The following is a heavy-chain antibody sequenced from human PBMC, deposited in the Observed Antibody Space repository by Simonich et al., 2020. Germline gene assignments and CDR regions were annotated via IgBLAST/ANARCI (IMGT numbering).Heavy chain of an antibody. Sequence: QVQLQESGPGLVKPSETLSLTCTVSGCSISSYYWSWIRQPTWKGLEWIGYIYYSGSTNYNPSLKSRVTISVDTSKNQFSLKMSSVTAADTAVYYCARHDRWLQFYFDYWGQGTLVTVSS. CDR2: IYYSGST. CDR1: GCSISSYY. D-gene: IGHD5-12*01. V-gene: IGHV4-59*08. CDR3: ARHDRWLQFYFDY. J-gene: IGHJ4*02.